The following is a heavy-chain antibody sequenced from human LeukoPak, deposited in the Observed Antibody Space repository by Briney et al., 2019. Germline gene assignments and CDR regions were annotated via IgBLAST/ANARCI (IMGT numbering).Heavy chain of an antibody. J-gene: IGHJ4*02. CDR1: GFTFSSYA. CDR2: ISGSGGST. D-gene: IGHD3-3*01. Sequence: PGGSLRLSCAASGFTFSSYAMSWVRQAPGKGLEWVSAISGSGGSTYYADSVKGRFTISRDSSKNTLYLQMNSLRAEDTAVYYCAKEHDFWSGYSNFDYWGQGTLVTVSS. V-gene: IGHV3-23*01. CDR3: AKEHDFWSGYSNFDY.